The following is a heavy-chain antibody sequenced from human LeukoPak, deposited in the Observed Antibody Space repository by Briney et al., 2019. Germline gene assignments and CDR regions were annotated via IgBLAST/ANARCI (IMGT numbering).Heavy chain of an antibody. Sequence: ASVKVSCKASGYTFTSYGISWVRQAPGQGLEWMGWISAYNGNTNYAQKLQGRVTMTTDTSTSTAYMELRSLRSDDTAVYYCARRSGYCSSASCYDYYYYYYMDVWGKGTTVTVSS. CDR1: GYTFTSYG. V-gene: IGHV1-18*01. J-gene: IGHJ6*03. D-gene: IGHD2-2*01. CDR3: ARRSGYCSSASCYDYYYYYYMDV. CDR2: ISAYNGNT.